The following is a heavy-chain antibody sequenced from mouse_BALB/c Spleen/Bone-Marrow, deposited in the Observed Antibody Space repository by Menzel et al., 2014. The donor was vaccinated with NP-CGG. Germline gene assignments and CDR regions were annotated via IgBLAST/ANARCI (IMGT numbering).Heavy chain of an antibody. Sequence: LQQPGSELVRPGASVKLSCKASGYTFTSYWMHWVKQRHGQGLEWIGNIYPGSGSTNYDEKFKSKGTLTVDTSSSAAYMRLSSLTSEDSAVYYCSSWEYWGQGTTLTVSS. CDR3: SSWEY. D-gene: IGHD4-1*01. V-gene: IGHV1S22*01. CDR2: IYPGSGST. CDR1: GYTFTSYW. J-gene: IGHJ2*01.